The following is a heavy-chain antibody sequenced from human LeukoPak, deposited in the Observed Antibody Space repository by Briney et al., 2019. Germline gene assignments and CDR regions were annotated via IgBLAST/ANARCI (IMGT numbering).Heavy chain of an antibody. V-gene: IGHV4-34*01. CDR2: INHSGST. D-gene: IGHD4-23*01. Sequence: PSETLSLTCAVYGGSFSGYYWSWIRQPPGKGLEWIGQINHSGSTNYNPSLKSRVTISVDTSKNQFSLKLSSVTAADTAVYYCARLRWFPRAFDIWGQGTIITVSS. J-gene: IGHJ3*02. CDR3: ARLRWFPRAFDI. CDR1: GGSFSGYY.